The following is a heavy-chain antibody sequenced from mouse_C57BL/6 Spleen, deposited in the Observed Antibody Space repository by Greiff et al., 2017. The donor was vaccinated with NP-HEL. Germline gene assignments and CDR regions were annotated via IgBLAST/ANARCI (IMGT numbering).Heavy chain of an antibody. D-gene: IGHD1-1*01. Sequence: VKLMESGPGLVQPSQSLSITCTVSGFSLTSYGVHWVRQSPGKGLEWLGVIWRGGSTDYNAAFMSRLSITKDNSKSQVFFKMNSLQADDTAIYYCAITVVSPYAMDYWGQGTSVTVSS. CDR2: IWRGGST. CDR1: GFSLTSYG. CDR3: AITVVSPYAMDY. J-gene: IGHJ4*01. V-gene: IGHV2-5*01.